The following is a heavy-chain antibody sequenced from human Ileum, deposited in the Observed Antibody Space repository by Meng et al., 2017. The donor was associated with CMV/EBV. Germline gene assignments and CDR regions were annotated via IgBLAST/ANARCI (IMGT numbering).Heavy chain of an antibody. CDR2: INTDGTTT. J-gene: IGHJ3*01. Sequence: GGSLRLSCAASGFAFNGFWMHWVRQVPGKGLVWVSIINTDGTTTSYADSVKGRFTISRDNAKNTLYLQMNSLRAEETAVYYCASPEMFCGDNTCSGMALGVWGQGTMVTVSS. CDR1: GFAFNGFW. CDR3: ASPEMFCGDNTCSGMALGV. D-gene: IGHD3-3*01. V-gene: IGHV3-74*01.